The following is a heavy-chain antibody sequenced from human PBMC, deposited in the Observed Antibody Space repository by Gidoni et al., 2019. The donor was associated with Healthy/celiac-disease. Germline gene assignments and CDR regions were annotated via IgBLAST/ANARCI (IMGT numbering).Heavy chain of an antibody. CDR2: IYYSGST. V-gene: IGHV4-39*01. J-gene: IGHJ4*02. CDR1: GGSISSSSSY. Sequence: QLQLQESGPGLVKPSETLSLTCTVSGGSISSSSSYWGWIRQPPGKGLEWIGSIYYSGSTYYNPSLKSRVTISVDTSKNQFSLKLSSVTAADTAVYYCARLKYDSSGYYYYFDYWGQGTLVTVSS. CDR3: ARLKYDSSGYYYYFDY. D-gene: IGHD3-22*01.